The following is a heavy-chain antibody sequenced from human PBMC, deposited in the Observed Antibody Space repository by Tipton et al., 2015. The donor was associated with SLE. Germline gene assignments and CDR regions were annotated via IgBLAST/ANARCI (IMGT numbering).Heavy chain of an antibody. D-gene: IGHD6-6*01. V-gene: IGHV3-73*01. Sequence: SLRLSCAASGFTFSGSAMHWVRQASGKGLEWVGRIRSKANSYATAYAASVKGRFTISRDDSKNTAYLQMNSLKTEDTAVYYCTSSSSHYYYYYGMDVWGQGTTVTVSS. CDR2: IRSKANSYAT. CDR1: GFTFSGSA. CDR3: TSSSSHYYYYYGMDV. J-gene: IGHJ6*02.